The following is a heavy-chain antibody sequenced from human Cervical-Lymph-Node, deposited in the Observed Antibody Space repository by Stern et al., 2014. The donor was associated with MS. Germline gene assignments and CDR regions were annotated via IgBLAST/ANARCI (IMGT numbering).Heavy chain of an antibody. D-gene: IGHD1-26*01. Sequence: VQLLESGAEVKKPGSSVKVSCKASGDTFSSYAINWVRQVPGQGLEWMGGITPVFGTTNYAQKFPGRVTITAAKSNNTAYMELMTLRSEDTAVYYCARGGGLVGYFDYGGQGTLVSVSS. CDR2: ITPVFGTT. V-gene: IGHV1-69*06. J-gene: IGHJ4*02. CDR1: GDTFSSYA. CDR3: ARGGGLVGYFDY.